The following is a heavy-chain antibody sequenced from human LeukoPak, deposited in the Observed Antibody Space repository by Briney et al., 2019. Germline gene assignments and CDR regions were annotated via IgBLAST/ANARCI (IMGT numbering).Heavy chain of an antibody. Sequence: ASVKVSCKAFGYTFGTSSITWVRQAPGQRLEWMGWISPNNGNTHYAQGVQGRVTMTTDTSRSTAYMELRSLRSDDTAVYYCTRVRNSNNWLGPFDIWGQGTMVTVSS. D-gene: IGHD1-1*01. CDR2: ISPNNGNT. CDR3: TRVRNSNNWLGPFDI. J-gene: IGHJ3*02. V-gene: IGHV1-18*01. CDR1: GYTFGTSS.